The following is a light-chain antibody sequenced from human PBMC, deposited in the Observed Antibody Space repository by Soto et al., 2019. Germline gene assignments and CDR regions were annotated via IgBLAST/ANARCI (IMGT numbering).Light chain of an antibody. V-gene: IGKV3-15*01. CDR1: QSVSSN. Sequence: EIVMTQSPTTLSVSPGSRPTLSCRASQSVSSNLAWYQQKPGQAPRLIIYGASTRATGIPARFSGSGSGTEFNLTISSLQSEDFAVYYCQQYDNWPLTFGGGTKVDIK. CDR2: GAS. CDR3: QQYDNWPLT. J-gene: IGKJ4*01.